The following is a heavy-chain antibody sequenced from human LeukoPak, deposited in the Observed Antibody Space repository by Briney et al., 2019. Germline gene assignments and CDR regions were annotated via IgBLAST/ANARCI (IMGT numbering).Heavy chain of an antibody. CDR3: ARADRLHGGPYLIGP. D-gene: IGHD2-21*01. CDR2: INPNNGGT. CDR1: GYSFTDCY. V-gene: IGHV1-2*02. Sequence: ASVKVSCKTSGYSFTDCYLHWVRQAPGQGLEWMGWINPNNGGTSSAQKFQGRVTMTRDTSITTVYMEVTWLTSDDTAIYYCARADRLHGGPYLIGPWGQGTLVTVSS. J-gene: IGHJ5*02.